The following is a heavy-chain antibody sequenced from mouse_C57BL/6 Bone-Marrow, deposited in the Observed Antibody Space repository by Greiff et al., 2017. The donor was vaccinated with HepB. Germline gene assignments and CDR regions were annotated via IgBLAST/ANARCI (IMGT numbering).Heavy chain of an antibody. CDR3: ASPLYGSSPYYYAMDY. D-gene: IGHD1-1*01. CDR2: ISSGSSTI. Sequence: EVKVVESGGGLVKPGGSLKLSCAASGFTFSDYGMHWVRQAPEKGLEWVAYISSGSSTIYYADTVKGRFTISRDNAKNTLFLQMTSLRSEDTAMYYCASPLYGSSPYYYAMDYWGQGTSVTVSS. V-gene: IGHV5-17*01. CDR1: GFTFSDYG. J-gene: IGHJ4*01.